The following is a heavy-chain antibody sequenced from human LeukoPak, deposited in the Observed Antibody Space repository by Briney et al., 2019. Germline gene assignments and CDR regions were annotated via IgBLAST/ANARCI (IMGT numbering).Heavy chain of an antibody. D-gene: IGHD4/OR15-4a*01. J-gene: IGHJ3*02. V-gene: IGHV3-64D*06. CDR3: VKESGFMVAPNSAFDI. CDR1: GFTFNSYP. Sequence: PGGSLRLSCSASGFTFNSYPVHWVRQAPGKGLEYVSGTSRNGGSTYYADSVKGRFTISRDNSENTLYLQMSSLRAEDTAVYYCVKESGFMVAPNSAFDIWGQGTMVTVSS. CDR2: TSRNGGST.